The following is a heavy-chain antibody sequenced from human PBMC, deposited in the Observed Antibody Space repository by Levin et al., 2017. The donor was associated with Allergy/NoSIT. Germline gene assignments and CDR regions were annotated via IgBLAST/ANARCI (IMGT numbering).Heavy chain of an antibody. CDR3: ARDGAYYYGSGRLLTNSYYYMDV. Sequence: GGSLRLSCAASGFTFSIHGMHWVRQAPGKGLEWVAVIWYDGSNKYYADSVKGRFTISRDNSKNTLYLQMNSLRAEDTAVYYCARDGAYYYGSGRLLTNSYYYMDVWGKGTTVTVSS. CDR2: IWYDGSNK. CDR1: GFTFSIHG. V-gene: IGHV3-33*01. D-gene: IGHD3-10*01. J-gene: IGHJ6*03.